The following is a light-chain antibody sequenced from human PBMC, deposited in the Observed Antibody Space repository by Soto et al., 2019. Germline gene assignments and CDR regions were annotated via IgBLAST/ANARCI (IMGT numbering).Light chain of an antibody. J-gene: IGKJ2*01. CDR1: QSLLQRNGNTF. V-gene: IGKV2-28*01. CDR3: MQALQTPYT. CDR2: LGS. Sequence: DIVMTQSPLYLPVSPGEPASISCRSSQSLLQRNGNTFFDWYLQKPGQSPQLLSYLGSNRASGVPDRFSGSESGTDFTLKISRVEAEDVGVYYCMQALQTPYTFGQGTKLEIK.